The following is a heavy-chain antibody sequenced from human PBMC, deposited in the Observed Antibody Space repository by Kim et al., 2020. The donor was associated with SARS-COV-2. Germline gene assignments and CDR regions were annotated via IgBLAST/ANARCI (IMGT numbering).Heavy chain of an antibody. J-gene: IGHJ4*02. CDR3: ARERCSSTSCYTWDY. CDR2: IWYDGSNK. CDR1: GFTFSSYG. D-gene: IGHD2-2*02. V-gene: IGHV3-33*01. Sequence: GGSLRLSCAASGFTFSSYGMHWVRQAPGKGLEWVAVIWYDGSNKYYADSVKGRFTISRDNSKNTLYLQMNSLRAEDTAVYYCARERCSSTSCYTWDYWGQRTLVTVSS.